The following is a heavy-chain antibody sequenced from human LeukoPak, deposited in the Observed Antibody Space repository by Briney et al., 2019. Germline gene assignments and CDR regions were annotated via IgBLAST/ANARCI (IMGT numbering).Heavy chain of an antibody. CDR2: IYYSGST. Sequence: SETLSLTCTVSGGSISSYYWSWIRQPSGKGLEWIGYIYYSGSTNYNPSLKSRVTISVDTSKNQFSLKLSSVTAADTAVYYCARDYYRYFDYWGQGTLVTVSS. J-gene: IGHJ4*02. CDR1: GGSISSYY. V-gene: IGHV4-59*01. CDR3: ARDYYRYFDY. D-gene: IGHD3-10*01.